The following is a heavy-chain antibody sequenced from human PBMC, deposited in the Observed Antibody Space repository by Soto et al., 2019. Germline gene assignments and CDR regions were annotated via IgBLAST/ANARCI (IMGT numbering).Heavy chain of an antibody. CDR3: ARTYSSSWYDY. CDR1: GFTFSSYD. V-gene: IGHV3-13*01. Sequence: PGGSLRLSCAASGFTFSSYDMHWVRQATGKGLEWVSAIGTAGDTYYPGSVKGRFTISRENAKNSLYLQMNSLRAGDTAVYYWARTYSSSWYDYWGQGTLVTVSS. J-gene: IGHJ4*02. D-gene: IGHD6-13*01. CDR2: IGTAGDT.